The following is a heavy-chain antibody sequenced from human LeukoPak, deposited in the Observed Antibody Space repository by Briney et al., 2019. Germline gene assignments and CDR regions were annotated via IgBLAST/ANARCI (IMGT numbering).Heavy chain of an antibody. J-gene: IGHJ4*02. CDR3: ARDRACSNGSCSYFDY. V-gene: IGHV4-39*01. CDR2: IYYSGST. D-gene: IGHD3-10*01. Sequence: SETLSLTCIVSGGSISSTTYYWVWLRQPRGKGLEWIGSIYYSGSTWYNPSLKSRVTVSADTSKNQFSLKLTSVTAADTAVYYCARDRACSNGSCSYFDYWGQGTVVTVSS. CDR1: GGSISSTTYY.